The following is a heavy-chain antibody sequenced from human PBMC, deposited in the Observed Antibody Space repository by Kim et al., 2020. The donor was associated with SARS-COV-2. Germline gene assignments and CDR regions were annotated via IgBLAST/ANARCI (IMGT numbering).Heavy chain of an antibody. D-gene: IGHD6-19*01. CDR2: ISSSGSTI. CDR1: GFTFSSYE. Sequence: GGSLRLSCAASGFTFSSYEMNWVRQAPGKGLELVSYISSSGSTIYYADSLKGRFTISRDNAKNSLYLQMNSLRAEDTAVYYCARDAAVAGKDYWGQGTLVTVAS. V-gene: IGHV3-48*03. CDR3: ARDAAVAGKDY. J-gene: IGHJ4*02.